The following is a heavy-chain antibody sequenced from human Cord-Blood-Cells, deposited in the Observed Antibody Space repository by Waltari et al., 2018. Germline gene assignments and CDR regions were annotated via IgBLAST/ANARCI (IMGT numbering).Heavy chain of an antibody. CDR2: IYHSGST. Sequence: QVQLQESGPGLVQPSETLSLTCTVSGYSISSGYSWGWIRQPPGKGLEWIGSIYHSGSTYYNPSLKSRVTISVDTSKNQFSLKLSSVTAADTAVYYCARPLKLDAFDIWGQGTMVTVSS. J-gene: IGHJ3*02. CDR1: GYSISSGYS. CDR3: ARPLKLDAFDI. V-gene: IGHV4-38-2*02.